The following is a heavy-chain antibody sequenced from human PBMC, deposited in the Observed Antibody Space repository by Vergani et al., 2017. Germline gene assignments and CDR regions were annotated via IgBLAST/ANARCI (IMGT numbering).Heavy chain of an antibody. V-gene: IGHV3-30*18. J-gene: IGHJ4*02. CDR1: GFTFSSYG. CDR3: AKGDVVDY. CDR2: ISYDGSNK. D-gene: IGHD1-26*01. Sequence: QVQLVESGGGVVQPGRSLRLSCAASGFTFSSYGMHWVRQAPGKGLEWVAVISYDGSNKYYADSVKGRFTISRDNSKNTLYLQMNSLRAEDTAVYYCAKGDVVDYWGQGTLVTVSS.